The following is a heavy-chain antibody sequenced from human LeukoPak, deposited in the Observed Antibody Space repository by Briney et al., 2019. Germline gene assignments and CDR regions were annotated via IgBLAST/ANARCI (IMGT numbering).Heavy chain of an antibody. Sequence: GGSLRLSCAASGFTFSSYWMHWVRQAPGKGLVWVSRINTDGSSTSYADSVKGRFTISRDNAKNTLYLQMNSLRAEDTAVYYCAIIGPTVTSLNWGQGTLVTVSS. J-gene: IGHJ4*02. CDR3: AIIGPTVTSLN. CDR2: INTDGSST. V-gene: IGHV3-74*01. D-gene: IGHD4-17*01. CDR1: GFTFSSYW.